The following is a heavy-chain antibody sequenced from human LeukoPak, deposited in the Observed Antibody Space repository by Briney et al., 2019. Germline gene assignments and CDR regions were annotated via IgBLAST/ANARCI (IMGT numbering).Heavy chain of an antibody. J-gene: IGHJ4*02. CDR3: ARTDYSYYDSSGYYFWPIDY. D-gene: IGHD3-22*01. Sequence: GGSLRLSCAASGFTFSSYGMHWVRQAPGKGLEWVAVISYDGSNKYYADSVKGRFTISRDNSKNTLYLQMNSLRAEDTAVYYCARTDYSYYDSSGYYFWPIDYWGQGTLVTVSS. V-gene: IGHV3-30*03. CDR1: GFTFSSYG. CDR2: ISYDGSNK.